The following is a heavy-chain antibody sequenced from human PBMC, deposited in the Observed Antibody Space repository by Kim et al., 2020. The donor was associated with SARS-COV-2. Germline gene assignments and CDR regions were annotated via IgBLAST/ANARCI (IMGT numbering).Heavy chain of an antibody. Sequence: GGSLRLSCAASGFTFSSFAMTWVRQAPGKGLEWVSILSDSGGETFYADSVKGRFTISRDNTKNTLYLQMNSLRAEDTAVYYCAKKGSQERGQGYLVLWCRGTLVTVSS. CDR2: LSDSGGET. D-gene: IGHD1-1*01. V-gene: IGHV3-23*01. CDR3: AKKGSQERGQGYLVL. CDR1: GFTFSSFA. J-gene: IGHJ2*01.